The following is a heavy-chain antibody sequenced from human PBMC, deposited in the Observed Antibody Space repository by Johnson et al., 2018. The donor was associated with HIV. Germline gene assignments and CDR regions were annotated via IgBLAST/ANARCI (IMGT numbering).Heavy chain of an antibody. Sequence: VQLVESGGGVVQPGGSLRLSCAASGFTVSSNYMSWVRQAPGKGLEWVSVIYSGGSTYYADSVKGRFTISSDASYNTLDLQMNSRKTEDTAVYYCTATGGGVDVYYYDSSGGAHAFDIWGQGTMVTVSS. CDR1: GFTVSSNY. V-gene: IGHV3-66*01. CDR2: IYSGGST. CDR3: TATGGGVDVYYYDSSGGAHAFDI. J-gene: IGHJ3*02. D-gene: IGHD3-22*01.